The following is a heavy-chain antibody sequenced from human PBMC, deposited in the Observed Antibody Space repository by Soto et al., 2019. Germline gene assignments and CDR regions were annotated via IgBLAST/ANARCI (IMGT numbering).Heavy chain of an antibody. D-gene: IGHD3-10*01. CDR3: ARGRLLMVRNWFDP. V-gene: IGHV4-34*01. J-gene: IGHJ5*02. Sequence: PSETLSLTCAVYGGSFSGYYWSWIRQPPGKGLEWIGEINHSGSTNYNPSLKSRVTISVDTSKNQFSLKLSSVTAADTAAYYCARGRLLMVRNWFDPWGQGTLVTVSS. CDR2: INHSGST. CDR1: GGSFSGYY.